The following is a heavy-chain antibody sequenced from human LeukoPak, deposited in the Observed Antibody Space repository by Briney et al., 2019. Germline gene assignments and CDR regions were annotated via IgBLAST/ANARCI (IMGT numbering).Heavy chain of an antibody. CDR3: ARTLTYCSGGSCHPYYYYMDV. J-gene: IGHJ6*03. Sequence: GASVKVSCKASGGTFSSYAISWVRQAPGQGLEWMGGIIPIFGTANYAQKFQGRVTITADESTSTAYMELSSLRSEDTAVYYRARTLTYCSGGSCHPYYYYMDVWGKGTTVTISS. V-gene: IGHV1-69*13. D-gene: IGHD2-15*01. CDR2: IIPIFGTA. CDR1: GGTFSSYA.